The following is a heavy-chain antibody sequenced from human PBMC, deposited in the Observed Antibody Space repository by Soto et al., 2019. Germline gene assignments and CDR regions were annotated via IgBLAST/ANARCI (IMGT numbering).Heavy chain of an antibody. CDR1: GYSFTSYW. J-gene: IGHJ6*02. CDR2: IDPSDSYT. D-gene: IGHD6-6*01. CDR3: ARLGIAARQYYYYGMDV. Sequence: GESLKISCKGSGYSFTSYWISWVRQMPGKGLEWMGRIDPSDSYTNYSPSFQGHVTISADKPISTAYLQWSSLKASDTAMYYCARLGIAARQYYYYGMDVWGQGTTVTVSS. V-gene: IGHV5-10-1*01.